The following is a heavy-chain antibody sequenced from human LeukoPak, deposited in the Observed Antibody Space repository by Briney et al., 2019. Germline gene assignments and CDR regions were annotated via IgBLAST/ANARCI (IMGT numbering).Heavy chain of an antibody. V-gene: IGHV3-30-3*01. CDR3: ARAQESYLSAYSSSWYGRVTNWFDP. CDR1: GFTFSSYA. D-gene: IGHD6-13*01. Sequence: GGSLRLSCAASGFTFSSYAMHWVRQAPGKGLEWVAVISYDGSNKYYADPVKGRFTISRDNSKNTLYLQMNSLRAEDTAVYYCARAQESYLSAYSSSWYGRVTNWFDPWGQGTLVTVSS. CDR2: ISYDGSNK. J-gene: IGHJ5*02.